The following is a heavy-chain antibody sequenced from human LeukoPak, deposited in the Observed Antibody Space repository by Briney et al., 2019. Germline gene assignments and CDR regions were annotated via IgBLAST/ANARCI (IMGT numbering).Heavy chain of an antibody. D-gene: IGHD3-22*01. CDR1: GYTFTGYY. CDR3: ARSHYDSSGYYYVGY. J-gene: IGHJ4*02. Sequence: ASVKVSCKASGYTFTGYYMHWVRQAPGQGLEWMGWINPNSGGTNYAQKFQGRVTMTRDTSISTAYMELSRLRSDDTAVYYCARSHYDSSGYYYVGYWGQGTLVTVSS. V-gene: IGHV1-2*02. CDR2: INPNSGGT.